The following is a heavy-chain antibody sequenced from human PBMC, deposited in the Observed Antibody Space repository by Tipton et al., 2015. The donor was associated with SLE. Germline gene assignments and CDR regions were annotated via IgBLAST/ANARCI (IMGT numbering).Heavy chain of an antibody. V-gene: IGHV3-30*02. CDR1: GFTFSSYG. CDR2: IRYDGSNK. Sequence: SLRLSCAASGFTFSSYGMHWVRQAPGKGLEWVAFIRYDGSNKYYADSVKGRFTISRDNSKNTLYLQMNSLRAEDTAVYYCAKPKGYSGSYYFDYWGQGTLVTVSS. J-gene: IGHJ4*02. D-gene: IGHD1-26*01. CDR3: AKPKGYSGSYYFDY.